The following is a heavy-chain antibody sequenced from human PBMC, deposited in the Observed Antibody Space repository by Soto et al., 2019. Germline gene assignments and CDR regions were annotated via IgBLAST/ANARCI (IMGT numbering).Heavy chain of an antibody. Sequence: QLQLQESGPGLVKPSETLSLTCTVSGGSIKSSSYYWGWIRQPPGKGLEWIGSIYYTGSTNDNPPIKSRVTIAVDTSKNQFSLKLSSVTAADTAVYYCARRGSYYDSFGYYYFDYWGQGTLVTVSS. D-gene: IGHD3-22*01. CDR2: IYYTGST. CDR3: ARRGSYYDSFGYYYFDY. CDR1: GGSIKSSSYY. J-gene: IGHJ4*02. V-gene: IGHV4-39*01.